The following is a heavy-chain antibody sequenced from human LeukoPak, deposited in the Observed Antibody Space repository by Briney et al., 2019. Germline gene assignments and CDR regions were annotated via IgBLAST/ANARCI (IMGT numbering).Heavy chain of an antibody. CDR1: GGSFNDYY. CDR2: IYYSGST. D-gene: IGHD6-13*01. J-gene: IGHJ4*02. V-gene: IGHV4-59*01. Sequence: SETLSLTCAVYGGSFNDYYWTWIRQPPGKGLEWIGHIYYSGSTNYNPSLKSRVAISVDASKNQFSLKLSSVTAADTAVYYCARVEGSSWYQIDYWGQGTLVTVSS. CDR3: ARVEGSSWYQIDY.